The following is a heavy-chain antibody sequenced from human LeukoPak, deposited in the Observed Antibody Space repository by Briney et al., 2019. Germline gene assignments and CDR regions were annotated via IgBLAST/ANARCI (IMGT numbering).Heavy chain of an antibody. V-gene: IGHV4-39*07. Sequence: SETLSLTCSVSGGSITSRSYYWGWIRQPPGKGLEWIGSIYYSGTTYYSPSLRGRVTISLDTSKSQFSLILSSVTAADTAVYYCARYHNGYDDYWGQGTLVTVSS. CDR2: IYYSGTT. CDR3: ARYHNGYDDY. D-gene: IGHD5-12*01. J-gene: IGHJ4*02. CDR1: GGSITSRSYY.